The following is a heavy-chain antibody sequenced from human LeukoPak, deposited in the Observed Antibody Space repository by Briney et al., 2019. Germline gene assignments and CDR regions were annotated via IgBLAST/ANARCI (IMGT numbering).Heavy chain of an antibody. CDR3: TRTPRGGSGSYVDI. CDR2: IYHSGST. CDR1: DDSITMYY. Sequence: SETLSLTCSVSDDSITMYYWGWIRQPPGKGLEWIGSIYHSGSTYYNPSLKSRVTISVDTSKNQFSLKLSSVTAADTAVYYCTRTPRGGSGSYVDIWGQGTMVTVSS. V-gene: IGHV4-38-2*02. J-gene: IGHJ3*02. D-gene: IGHD3-10*01.